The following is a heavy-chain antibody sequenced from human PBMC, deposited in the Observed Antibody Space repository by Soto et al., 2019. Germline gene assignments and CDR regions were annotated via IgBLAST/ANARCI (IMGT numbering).Heavy chain of an antibody. J-gene: IGHJ6*02. Sequence: QVQLVESGGGVVQPGGSLRLSCTTSGFTFNTYGMHWVRQAPGKGLEWVAIIWSDGSNKYYADSVKGRFTISRDNSKNTMYLQMNSLRAEDTALYYCARADCTSAYCYSWPFNYGVDVWGQGTTVTVSS. V-gene: IGHV3-33*08. D-gene: IGHD2-15*01. CDR2: IWSDGSNK. CDR3: ARADCTSAYCYSWPFNYGVDV. CDR1: GFTFNTYG.